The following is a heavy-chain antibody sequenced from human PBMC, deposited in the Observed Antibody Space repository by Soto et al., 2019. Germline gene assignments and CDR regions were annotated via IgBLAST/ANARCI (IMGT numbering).Heavy chain of an antibody. CDR1: GFTFSSYS. D-gene: IGHD6-13*01. J-gene: IGHJ4*02. Sequence: PGGSLRLSCAASGFTFSSYSMNWVRQAPGKGLEWVSSISSRSSYIYYADSVKGRFTISRDNAKNSLYLQMNSLRAEDTAVYYCARDRRAAAGTFYWDQGTLVTVSS. V-gene: IGHV3-21*01. CDR3: ARDRRAAAGTFY. CDR2: ISSRSSYI.